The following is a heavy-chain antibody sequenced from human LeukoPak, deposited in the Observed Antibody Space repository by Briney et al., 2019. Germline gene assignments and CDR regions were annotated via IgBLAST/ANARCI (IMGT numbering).Heavy chain of an antibody. CDR3: ARQDSLRFLEWSYDAFDI. J-gene: IGHJ3*02. CDR2: IYPGDSDT. CDR1: GYSSTSYW. Sequence: GESLKISCKGSGYSSTSYWIGWVRQMPGKGLEWMGIIYPGDSDTRYSPSFQGQVTISADKSISTAYLQWSSLKASDTAMYHCARQDSLRFLEWSYDAFDIWGQGTMVTVSS. D-gene: IGHD3-3*01. V-gene: IGHV5-51*01.